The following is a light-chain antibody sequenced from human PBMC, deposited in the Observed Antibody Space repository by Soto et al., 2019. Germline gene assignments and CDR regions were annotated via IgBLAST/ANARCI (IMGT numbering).Light chain of an antibody. CDR2: GAS. J-gene: IGKJ1*01. V-gene: IGKV3-15*01. Sequence: EILMTQSPATLSVSPGERATLSCRASQSVDSNLAWYQQKPGQAPRLLIYGASTRATGISARFSGSGSGTEFTLTISSLQSEDFGVYYFQQYNNWWTFGQGTKVEI. CDR1: QSVDSN. CDR3: QQYNNWWT.